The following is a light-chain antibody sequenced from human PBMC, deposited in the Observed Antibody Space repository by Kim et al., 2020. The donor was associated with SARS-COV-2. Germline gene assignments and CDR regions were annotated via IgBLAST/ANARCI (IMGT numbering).Light chain of an antibody. V-gene: IGKV3-20*01. CDR2: ATS. J-gene: IGKJ2*01. Sequence: EIVLTQSPGTLSLSPGDRATLTCRASQILRCSYLAWYQQKPGQAPRLLMYATSSRATGIPDRFSGTASGTDFSLTISRLEPEDLGVYYCLHYHTSYTFGRGTKLEI. CDR1: QILRCSY. CDR3: LHYHTSYT.